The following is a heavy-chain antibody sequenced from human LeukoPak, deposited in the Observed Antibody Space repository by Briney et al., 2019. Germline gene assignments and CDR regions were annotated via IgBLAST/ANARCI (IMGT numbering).Heavy chain of an antibody. Sequence: ASVKVSCKTSGYTFTSYDINWVRQATGQGLEWMGWMNPNSGNTGYAQKFQGRVTITRNTSISTAYMELSSLRSEDTAVYYCARRFGELLSHAFDIWGQGTMVTVSS. CDR1: GYTFTSYD. V-gene: IGHV1-8*03. D-gene: IGHD3-10*01. CDR3: ARRFGELLSHAFDI. CDR2: MNPNSGNT. J-gene: IGHJ3*02.